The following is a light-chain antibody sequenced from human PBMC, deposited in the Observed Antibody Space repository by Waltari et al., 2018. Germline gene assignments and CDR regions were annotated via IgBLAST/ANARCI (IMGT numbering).Light chain of an antibody. CDR3: QQYNNWPPGT. J-gene: IGKJ1*01. Sequence: ETVLTQSPATLSVSPGERATLPCRTSQTIGRSLAWYQQKPGQAPRLVIYGASIRATGSPARFSGSGSETEFALTISGLQSEDFAVYYCQQYNNWPPGTFGQGTKVEI. V-gene: IGKV3-15*01. CDR1: QTIGRS. CDR2: GAS.